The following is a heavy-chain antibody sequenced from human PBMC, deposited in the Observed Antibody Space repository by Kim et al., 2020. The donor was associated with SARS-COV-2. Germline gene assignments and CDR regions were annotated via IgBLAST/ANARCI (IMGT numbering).Heavy chain of an antibody. J-gene: IGHJ4*02. V-gene: IGHV1-69*01. Sequence: NYAQKFQGRVTITADESTSTAYMELSSLRSEDTAVYYCARDRTPNEAFDYWGQGTLVTVSS. CDR3: ARDRTPNEAFDY. D-gene: IGHD1-1*01.